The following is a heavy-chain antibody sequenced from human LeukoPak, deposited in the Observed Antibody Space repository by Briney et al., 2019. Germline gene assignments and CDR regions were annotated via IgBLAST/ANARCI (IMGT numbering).Heavy chain of an antibody. CDR1: GGTFSSYA. CDR2: IIPIFGTA. CDR3: ARVALGEPETTTVTPAYAFDI. J-gene: IGHJ3*02. Sequence: GSSVKVSCKASGGTFSSYAISWVRQAPGQGLEWMGGIIPIFGTANYAQKFQGRVTITADESTSTAYMELSSLRSEDTAVYYCARVALGEPETTTVTPAYAFDIWGQGTMVTVSS. V-gene: IGHV1-69*01. D-gene: IGHD4-17*01.